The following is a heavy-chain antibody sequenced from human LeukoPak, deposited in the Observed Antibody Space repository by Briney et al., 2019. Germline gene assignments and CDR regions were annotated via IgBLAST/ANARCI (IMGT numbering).Heavy chain of an antibody. CDR3: ARDRDSSYYYYYYMDV. CDR1: GFTFSSYS. J-gene: IGHJ6*03. D-gene: IGHD6-6*01. V-gene: IGHV3-48*01. Sequence: GGSLRLSCAASGFTFSSYSMNWVRQAPGKGLEWVSYISSSSSTIYYADSVKGRFTISRGNAKNSLYLQMNSLRAEDTAVYYCARDRDSSYYYYYYMDVWGKGTTVTVSS. CDR2: ISSSSSTI.